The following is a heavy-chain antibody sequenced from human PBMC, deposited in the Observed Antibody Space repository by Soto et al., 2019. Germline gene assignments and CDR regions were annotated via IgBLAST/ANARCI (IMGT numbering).Heavy chain of an antibody. CDR1: GGSFNDYY. Sequence: SETLSLTCAVYGGSFNDYYSTWIRQSPGKGLEWIGEINHSGSTNYNPSLKSRVTISIDTSRNEFSLNLSSVTAADTAVYYCARRSSYYYYFAMDVWGQGTTVTVSS. J-gene: IGHJ6*02. V-gene: IGHV4-34*01. CDR2: INHSGST. CDR3: ARRSSYYYYFAMDV. D-gene: IGHD2-2*01.